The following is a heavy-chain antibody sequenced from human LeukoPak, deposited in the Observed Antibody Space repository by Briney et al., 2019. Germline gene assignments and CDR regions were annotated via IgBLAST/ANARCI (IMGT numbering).Heavy chain of an antibody. J-gene: IGHJ5*02. CDR1: GYIFTGYY. Sequence: ASVKVSCKASGYIFTGYYMHWVRQAPGQGLEWMGRVNPNNGVPNYAQKFQGRVTMTRDTAISTAYMELSSLTSDDTAVYFCAREVGYSSSYYGRFDPWGQGTLVIVSS. V-gene: IGHV1-2*06. D-gene: IGHD2-2*01. CDR2: VNPNNGVP. CDR3: AREVGYSSSYYGRFDP.